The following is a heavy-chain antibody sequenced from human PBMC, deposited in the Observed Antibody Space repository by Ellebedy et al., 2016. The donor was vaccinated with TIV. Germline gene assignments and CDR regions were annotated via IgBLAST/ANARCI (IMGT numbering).Heavy chain of an antibody. V-gene: IGHV4-59*01. CDR1: GGSIRGSY. CDR3: AKIMGRDVFDI. CDR2: AFHTGST. J-gene: IGHJ3*02. Sequence: MPSETLSLTCSVSGGSIRGSYWAWILQPPGKELEWLGYAFHTGSTNYSPSLQTRVTISVDTSKNHFSLNLTSVTAADTAMYYCAKIMGRDVFDIWGQGTLVTVSS. D-gene: IGHD2-8*01.